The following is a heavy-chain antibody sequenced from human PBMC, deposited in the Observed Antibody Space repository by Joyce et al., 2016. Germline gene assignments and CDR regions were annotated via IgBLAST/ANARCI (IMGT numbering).Heavy chain of an antibody. J-gene: IGHJ4*02. Sequence: QVQLQESGPGLVKPSETLSLTCTVSGDSIGTYYWNWIRQPPGKGLEWIGNSFYTGSTNYNPALKSRVTMSVDMSKNQFSLNLNSVTAADTAVYYCARVGSSWSFGYWGQGTLVTVSS. CDR3: ARVGSSWSFGY. CDR2: SFYTGST. CDR1: GDSIGTYY. V-gene: IGHV4-59*01. D-gene: IGHD6-13*01.